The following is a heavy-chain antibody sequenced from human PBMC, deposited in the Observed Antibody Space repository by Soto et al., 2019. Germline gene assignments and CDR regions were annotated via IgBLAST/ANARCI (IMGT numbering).Heavy chain of an antibody. CDR2: ISYDGSNK. D-gene: IGHD2-15*01. J-gene: IGHJ3*02. Sequence: PGGSLRLSCAASGFSFSSYAMHWVRQAPGKGLEWVAVISYDGSNKYYADSVKGRFTISRDNSKNTLYLQMNSLRAEDTAVYYCARTLTDIVMVVAVTTAFDIWGQGTMVTVSS. V-gene: IGHV3-30-3*01. CDR3: ARTLTDIVMVVAVTTAFDI. CDR1: GFSFSSYA.